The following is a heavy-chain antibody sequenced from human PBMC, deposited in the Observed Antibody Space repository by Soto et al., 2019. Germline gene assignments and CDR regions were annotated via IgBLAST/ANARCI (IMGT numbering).Heavy chain of an antibody. V-gene: IGHV3-23*01. CDR3: AKDGPRSDYCGSGSYSTYFDY. D-gene: IGHD3-10*01. CDR1: GFTFSSYA. J-gene: IGHJ4*02. CDR2: ISGSGGST. Sequence: GGSLRLSCAASGFTFSSYAMSWVRQAPGKGLEWVSAISGSGGSTYYADSVKGRFTISRDNSKNTLYLQMNSLRAEDTAVYYCAKDGPRSDYCGSGSYSTYFDYWGQGTLVTVSS.